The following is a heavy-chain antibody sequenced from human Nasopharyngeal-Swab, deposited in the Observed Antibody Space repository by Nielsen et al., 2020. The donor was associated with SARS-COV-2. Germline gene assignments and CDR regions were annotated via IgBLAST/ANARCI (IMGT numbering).Heavy chain of an antibody. CDR3: ARQETGGYQYYFDY. Sequence: CHAPGRGLEWIGSIYYSGSTYYNPSLKSRVTISVDTSKNQFSLKLSSVTAADTAVYYCARQETGGYQYYFDYWGQGTLVTVSS. J-gene: IGHJ4*02. CDR2: IYYSGST. D-gene: IGHD5-12*01. V-gene: IGHV4-39*01.